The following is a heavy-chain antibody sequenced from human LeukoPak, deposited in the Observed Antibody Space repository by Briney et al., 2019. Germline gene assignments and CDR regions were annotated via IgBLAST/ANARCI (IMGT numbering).Heavy chain of an antibody. J-gene: IGHJ4*02. Sequence: GGSLRLSCAASGFSFSSYGMIWVRQAPGRGLEWVSFVSTSGSYIYYADSVKGRFTISRDNAKNSLYLQMNSLRAEDTAVYYCASQTPRRLPIAVADYFDYWGQGTLVTVSS. CDR3: ASQTPRRLPIAVADYFDY. CDR2: VSTSGSYI. CDR1: GFSFSSYG. D-gene: IGHD6-19*01. V-gene: IGHV3-21*01.